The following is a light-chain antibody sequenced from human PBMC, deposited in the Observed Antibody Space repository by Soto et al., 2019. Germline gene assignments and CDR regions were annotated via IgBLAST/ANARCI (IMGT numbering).Light chain of an antibody. CDR3: QQYNNWPPNRT. V-gene: IGKV3-15*01. Sequence: EIVMTQSPATLSVSPGERATLSCRASQSVGSTLAWYQQKPCQAPRLLIYGASTRATSIPARFSGSGSGTEVTLNISTLQSEDFAIYFCQQYNNWPPNRTFGQGTQVEIK. CDR2: GAS. J-gene: IGKJ1*01. CDR1: QSVGST.